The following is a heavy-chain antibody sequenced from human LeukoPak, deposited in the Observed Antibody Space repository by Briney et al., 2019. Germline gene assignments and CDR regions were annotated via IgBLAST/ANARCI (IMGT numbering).Heavy chain of an antibody. CDR3: AVIAAAGSYDAFDI. J-gene: IGHJ3*02. CDR2: IRQDGSKI. V-gene: IGHV3-7*01. CDR1: GFTFSTYW. D-gene: IGHD6-13*01. Sequence: PGGSLRLSCAASGFTFSTYWMSWVRQAPGKGLEWVTNIRQDGSKIYYVDSVKGRFTISRDNAKNSLYLQMNSLRAEDTVVYYCAVIAAAGSYDAFDIWGQGTMVTVSS.